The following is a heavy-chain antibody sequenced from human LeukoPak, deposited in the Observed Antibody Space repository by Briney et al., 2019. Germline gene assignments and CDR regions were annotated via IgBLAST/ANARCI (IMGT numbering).Heavy chain of an antibody. CDR1: GYRFTSYW. CDR3: ARRASSSWYHRSYYYYMDV. V-gene: IGHV5-51*01. J-gene: IGHJ6*03. Sequence: PGESLKISCKGSGYRFTSYWIGWVRPMPGKGLEWMGIIYPGDSDTRYSPSFQGQVTIPADKSISTAYLQWSSLKASDTAMYYCARRASSSWYHRSYYYYMDVWGKGTTVTVSS. CDR2: IYPGDSDT. D-gene: IGHD6-13*01.